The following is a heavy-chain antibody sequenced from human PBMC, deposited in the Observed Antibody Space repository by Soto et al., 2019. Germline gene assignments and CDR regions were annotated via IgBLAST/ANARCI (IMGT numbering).Heavy chain of an antibody. CDR1: GFTFSSYW. D-gene: IGHD6-19*01. CDR2: INSDGSST. V-gene: IGHV3-74*01. J-gene: IGHJ4*02. Sequence: GGSLRLSCAASGFTFSSYWMHWVRQAPGKGLVWVSRINSDGSSTSYADSVKGRFTISRDNAKNTLYLQMNSLRAEDTAVYYCAREVSGWYLDYWGQGTLVTVSS. CDR3: AREVSGWYLDY.